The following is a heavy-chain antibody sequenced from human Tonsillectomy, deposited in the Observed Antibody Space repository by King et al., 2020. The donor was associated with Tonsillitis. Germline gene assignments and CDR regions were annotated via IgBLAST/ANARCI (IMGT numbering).Heavy chain of an antibody. CDR2: ISYDGSNK. D-gene: IGHD3-22*01. CDR1: GFTFSSYA. V-gene: IGHV3-30-3*01. J-gene: IGHJ4*02. CDR3: ERDRLVGRNYYDSSGYSRAFDY. Sequence: VQLVESGGGVVQPGRSLRLSCAASGFTFSSYAMHWVRQAPGKGLEWVAVISYDGSNKYYADSVKGRFTISRDNSKNTLYLQMNSLRAEDTAVYYCERDRLVGRNYYDSSGYSRAFDYWGQGTLVTVSS.